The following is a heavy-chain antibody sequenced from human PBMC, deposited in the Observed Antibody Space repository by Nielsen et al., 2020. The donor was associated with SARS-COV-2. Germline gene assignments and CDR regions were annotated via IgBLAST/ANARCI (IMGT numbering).Heavy chain of an antibody. CDR2: IYFSGRT. J-gene: IGHJ6*02. D-gene: IGHD5-12*01. V-gene: IGHV4-31*03. Sequence: SETLSLTCTVSGGSISSGGYYWSWIRHHPGKGLEWIGYIYFSGRTCYNPSLKSRVTISVDTSKNQFSLGLRSVTAADTAVYYCARESSGYDHYNYGMDVWGQGTTVTVSS. CDR1: GGSISSGGYY. CDR3: ARESSGYDHYNYGMDV.